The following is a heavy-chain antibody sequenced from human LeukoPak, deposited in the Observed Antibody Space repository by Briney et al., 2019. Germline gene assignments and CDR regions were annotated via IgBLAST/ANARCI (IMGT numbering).Heavy chain of an antibody. CDR1: GFTFSSYA. CDR3: SRDDHDYGDYGRHYYYGMDV. D-gene: IGHD4-17*01. V-gene: IGHV3-30-3*01. J-gene: IGHJ6*02. Sequence: HPGGSLRLSCAASGFTFSSYAMHWVRQAPGKGLEWVAVISYDGSKKYYADSVKGRFTISRDNSKNTLYLQMNSLRAEDTAVYYCSRDDHDYGDYGRHYYYGMDVWGQGTTVTVSS. CDR2: ISYDGSKK.